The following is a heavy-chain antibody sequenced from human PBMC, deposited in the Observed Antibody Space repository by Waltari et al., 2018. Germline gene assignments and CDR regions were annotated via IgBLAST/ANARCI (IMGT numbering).Heavy chain of an antibody. CDR3: ARALEGRDILTGYYYYYYMDV. CDR2: IVVGSGNT. Sequence: QMQLVQSGPEVKKPGTSVKVSCKASGFTFTSSAMQWVRQARGQRLEWIGWIVVGSGNTNYAQKFQERVTITRDMSTSTAYMELSSVTAADTAVYYCARALEGRDILTGYYYYYYMDVWGKGTTVTVSS. D-gene: IGHD3-9*01. CDR1: GFTFTSSA. V-gene: IGHV1-58*02. J-gene: IGHJ6*03.